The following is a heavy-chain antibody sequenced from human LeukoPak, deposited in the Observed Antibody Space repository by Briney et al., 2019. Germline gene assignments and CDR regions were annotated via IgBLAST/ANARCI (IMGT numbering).Heavy chain of an antibody. CDR1: GFTFSSYG. CDR2: IWYDGSKE. Sequence: GGSLRLSCAASGFTFSSYGMHWVRQAPGKGLEWVALIWYDGSKEYYADSVKGRFTISRDNSKNTLYLRMNTLRAEDTAIYYCAKDRGGYCSGDRCYYYYYYMDVWGKGTTVTVSS. D-gene: IGHD2-15*01. V-gene: IGHV3-30*02. J-gene: IGHJ6*03. CDR3: AKDRGGYCSGDRCYYYYYYMDV.